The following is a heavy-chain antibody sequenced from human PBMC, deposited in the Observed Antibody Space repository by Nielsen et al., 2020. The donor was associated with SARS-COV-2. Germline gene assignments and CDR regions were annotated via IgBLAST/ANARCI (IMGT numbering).Heavy chain of an antibody. CDR1: GGSFSAFS. Sequence: SETLSLTCAVYGGSFSAFSWTWIRQSPGKGLDWIGEVTDSGSTKYSPSLKSRVTISADTSKNQISLKLTSVTAADTAMYYCARETASNWLDSWGQGTLVTVSS. CDR3: ARETASNWLDS. J-gene: IGHJ5*01. CDR2: VTDSGST. V-gene: IGHV4-34*01. D-gene: IGHD1-14*01.